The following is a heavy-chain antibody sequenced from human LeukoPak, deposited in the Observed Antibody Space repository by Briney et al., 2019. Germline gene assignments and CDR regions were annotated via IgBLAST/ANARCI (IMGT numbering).Heavy chain of an antibody. CDR2: IYATGNT. V-gene: IGHV4-4*07. CDR3: ARDDYDDSTRGLDY. Sequence: KTSETLSLTCTVSGVSVSSFYWTWIRQPAGKGLEWIGRIYATGNTNFNPSLMSRVTMSIDTSKNQFSLKLSSVTAADTAVYYCARDDYDDSTRGLDYWGQGTLVTVSS. J-gene: IGHJ4*02. D-gene: IGHD4-17*01. CDR1: GVSVSSFY.